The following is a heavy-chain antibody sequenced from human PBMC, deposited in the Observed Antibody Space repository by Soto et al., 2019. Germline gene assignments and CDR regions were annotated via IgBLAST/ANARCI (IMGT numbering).Heavy chain of an antibody. D-gene: IGHD2-2*01. Sequence: QVQLVQSGAEVKKPGASVKVSCKASGYSFTSYGISWVRQAPGQGLEWMGWISGYNSDTKYDQKFQGRVTMTTDTSTSTVYMELRTLRSDDTAVYYCARDRCTGTSCYWKYFENWGQGTLVTVS. CDR2: ISGYNSDT. V-gene: IGHV1-18*01. CDR1: GYSFTSYG. CDR3: ARDRCTGTSCYWKYFEN. J-gene: IGHJ4*02.